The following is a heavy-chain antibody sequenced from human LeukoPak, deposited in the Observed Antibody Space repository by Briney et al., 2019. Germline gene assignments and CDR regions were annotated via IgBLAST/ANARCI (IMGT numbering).Heavy chain of an antibody. J-gene: IGHJ5*02. CDR2: IYTSGST. Sequence: SETLSLTCTVSGGSISSYYWSWIRQPAGKGLEWIGRIYTSGSTNYNPSLKSRVTMSVDTSKNQFSLKLSSMTAADTAVYYCARDRTSLWELIQGRWFDPWGQGTLVPVSS. CDR3: ARDRTSLWELIQGRWFDP. D-gene: IGHD1-26*01. CDR1: GGSISSYY. V-gene: IGHV4-4*07.